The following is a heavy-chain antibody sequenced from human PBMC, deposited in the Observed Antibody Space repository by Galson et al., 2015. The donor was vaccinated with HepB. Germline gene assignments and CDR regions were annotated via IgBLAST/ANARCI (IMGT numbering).Heavy chain of an antibody. Sequence: SLRLSCAASGFTFSSYAMHWVRQAPGKGLEWVAVISYDGSNKYYADSVKGRFTISRDNSKNTLYLQMNSLRAEDTAVYYCARGVYDSSGYHLNDAFDIWGQGTMVTVSS. V-gene: IGHV3-30-3*01. D-gene: IGHD3-22*01. J-gene: IGHJ3*02. CDR1: GFTFSSYA. CDR2: ISYDGSNK. CDR3: ARGVYDSSGYHLNDAFDI.